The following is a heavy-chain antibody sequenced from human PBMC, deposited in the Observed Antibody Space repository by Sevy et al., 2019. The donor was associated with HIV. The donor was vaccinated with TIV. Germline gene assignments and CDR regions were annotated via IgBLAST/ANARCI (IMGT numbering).Heavy chain of an antibody. CDR3: ARGEGGSWSFDY. J-gene: IGHJ4*02. CDR2: INLSDENP. Sequence: ASVKVSCKASGYTYTNYYMHWARQAPGQGFEWMGVINLSDENPVYAQNVKGRVTMTRDTSTSTVNMELKNLRSEDTAVYYCARGEGGSWSFDYWGQGTLVTVSS. D-gene: IGHD6-13*01. CDR1: GYTYTNYY. V-gene: IGHV1-46*01.